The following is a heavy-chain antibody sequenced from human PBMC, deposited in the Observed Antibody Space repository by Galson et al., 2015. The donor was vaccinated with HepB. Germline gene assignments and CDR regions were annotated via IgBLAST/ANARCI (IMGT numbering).Heavy chain of an antibody. CDR3: AREYSSGWDRLDY. J-gene: IGHJ4*02. D-gene: IGHD6-19*01. CDR2: ISYDGSNK. Sequence: SLRLSCAASGFTFSSYGMHWVRQAPGKGLEWVAVISYDGSNKYYADSVKGRFTISRDNAKNTLYLQMNSLRAEDTAVYSCAREYSSGWDRLDYWGQGTLVTVSS. V-gene: IGHV3-30*03. CDR1: GFTFSSYG.